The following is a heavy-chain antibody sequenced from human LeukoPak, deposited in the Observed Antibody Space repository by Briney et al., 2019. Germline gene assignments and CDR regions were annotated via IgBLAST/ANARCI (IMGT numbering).Heavy chain of an antibody. CDR2: IYYSGST. D-gene: IGHD6-13*01. V-gene: IGHV4-39*07. CDR3: ASKDSSSWNFWYFDY. Sequence: SETLSLTCTVSGGSISSSSYYWGWIRQPPGKGLEWIGSIYYSGSTYYNPSLKSRVTISVDTSKNQFSLKLSSVTAADTAVYYCASKDSSSWNFWYFDYWGQGTLVTVSS. J-gene: IGHJ4*02. CDR1: GGSISSSSYY.